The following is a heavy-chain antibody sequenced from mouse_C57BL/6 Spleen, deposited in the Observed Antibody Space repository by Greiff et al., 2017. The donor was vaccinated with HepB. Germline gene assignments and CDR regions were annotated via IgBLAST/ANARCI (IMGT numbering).Heavy chain of an antibody. Sequence: DVQLVESGGDLVKPGGSLKLSCAASGFTFSSYGMSWVRQTPDKRLEWVATISSGGSYTYYPDSVKGRFTISRDNAKNTLYLQMSSLKSEDTAMYYCARRSSRTKVVATGGMDYWGQGTSVTVSS. CDR1: GFTFSSYG. CDR3: ARRSSRTKVVATGGMDY. CDR2: ISSGGSYT. V-gene: IGHV5-6*01. J-gene: IGHJ4*01. D-gene: IGHD1-1*01.